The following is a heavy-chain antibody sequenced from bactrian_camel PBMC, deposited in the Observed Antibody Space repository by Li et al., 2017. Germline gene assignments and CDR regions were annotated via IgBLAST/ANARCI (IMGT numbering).Heavy chain of an antibody. Sequence: QLVESGGTLVQPGGSLTLSCEASGFAFSCNWIHWVRQAPGKRLEWLCDISPSGLTKNFNDNLKGRFTISRDNAKNTLYLQQSALKTEDTATYYCVKHWDAWGRGTQVTVS. CDR2: ISPSGLTK. J-gene: IGHJ6*01. D-gene: IGHD1*01. CDR3: VKHWDA. V-gene: IGHV3S6*01. CDR1: GFAFSCNW.